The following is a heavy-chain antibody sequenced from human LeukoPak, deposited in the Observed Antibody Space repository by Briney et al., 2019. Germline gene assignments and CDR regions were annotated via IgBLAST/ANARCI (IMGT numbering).Heavy chain of an antibody. CDR3: ARDHSVPYYYDSSGPFQH. CDR1: GYTFTGYY. Sequence: ASVKVSCKASGYTFTGYYMHWVRQAPGQGLEWMGCINPNSGGTKYAQKFQGRVTMTRDTPISTAYMELSRLRSDDTAVYYCARDHSVPYYYDSSGPFQHWGQGTLVTVSS. J-gene: IGHJ1*01. D-gene: IGHD3-22*01. CDR2: INPNSGGT. V-gene: IGHV1-2*02.